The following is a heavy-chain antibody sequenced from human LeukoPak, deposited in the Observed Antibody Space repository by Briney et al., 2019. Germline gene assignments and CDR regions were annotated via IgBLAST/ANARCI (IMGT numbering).Heavy chain of an antibody. J-gene: IGHJ3*02. Sequence: SETLSLTCTVSGGSISSSSYYWGWIRQPPGKGLEWIGSIYYSGSTYYNPSLKSRVTISVDTSKNQFSLKLSSVTAADTAVYYCARDWPDCDAFDIWGQGTMVTVSS. V-gene: IGHV4-39*07. D-gene: IGHD2-21*01. CDR3: ARDWPDCDAFDI. CDR2: IYYSGST. CDR1: GGSISSSSYY.